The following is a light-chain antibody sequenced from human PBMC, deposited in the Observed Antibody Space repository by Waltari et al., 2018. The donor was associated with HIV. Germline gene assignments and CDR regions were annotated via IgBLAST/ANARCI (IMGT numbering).Light chain of an antibody. J-gene: IGKJ2*01. Sequence: DSVRTQSPLSLPGTPGEPASISCRSSQSLLHRNGYNYLDWYLQKPGQSPQLLIYLGSNRASGVPDRFSGSASGTDLTVKISRVEAEDVGVYYAMQRLQTQHTFGQRTKLEIK. V-gene: IGKV2-28*01. CDR3: MQRLQTQHT. CDR2: LGS. CDR1: QSLLHRNGYNY.